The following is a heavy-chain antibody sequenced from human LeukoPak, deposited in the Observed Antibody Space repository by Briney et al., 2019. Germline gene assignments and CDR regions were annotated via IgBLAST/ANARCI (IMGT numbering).Heavy chain of an antibody. Sequence: GGSLRLSCAASGFTFSSYAVSWVRQAPGKGLEWVSAISGSGGGTYYADSVKGRFTISRDNSKNTLYLQMNSLSTEDTAVYYCAKATSGYSSGRYPGWPVDYWGQGTLVTVSS. CDR2: ISGSGGGT. D-gene: IGHD6-19*01. CDR3: AKATSGYSSGRYPGWPVDY. J-gene: IGHJ4*02. V-gene: IGHV3-23*01. CDR1: GFTFSSYA.